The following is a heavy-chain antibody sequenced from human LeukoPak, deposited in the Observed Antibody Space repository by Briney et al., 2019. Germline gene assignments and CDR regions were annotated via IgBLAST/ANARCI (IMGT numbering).Heavy chain of an antibody. CDR3: AKYEHQGGHGKREYCSGGSCYYYFDL. V-gene: IGHV3-23*01. CDR2: ISGSGHNT. CDR1: GFTFSSYA. J-gene: IGHJ2*01. Sequence: GGSLRLSCAASGFTFSSYAMSWVRQAPGKGLEWVSAISGSGHNTYYADSVEGRSTTSRDNFKNTLYLQMNSLRAEDTAVYYCAKYEHQGGHGKREYCSGGSCYYYFDLWGRGTLVTVSS. D-gene: IGHD2-15*01.